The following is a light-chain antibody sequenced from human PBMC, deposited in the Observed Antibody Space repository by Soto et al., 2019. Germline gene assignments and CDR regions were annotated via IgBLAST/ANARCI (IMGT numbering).Light chain of an antibody. CDR3: QQRSDWPPLT. CDR2: DAS. CDR1: QSVSNY. Sequence: EIVLTQSPATLSLSPGERATLSCRASQSVSNYLAWYQQKPGQAPRLLIYDASNRATGIPARFSGSGSGTDFTLTISSLAPEDVAVYYCQQRSDWPPLTFGGGTKVEIK. J-gene: IGKJ4*01. V-gene: IGKV3-11*01.